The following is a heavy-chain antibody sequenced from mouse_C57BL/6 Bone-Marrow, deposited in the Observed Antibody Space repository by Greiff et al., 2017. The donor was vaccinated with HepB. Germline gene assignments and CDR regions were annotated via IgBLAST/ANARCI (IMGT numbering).Heavy chain of an antibody. CDR3: VLRDYAMDY. CDR2: IDPANGNT. D-gene: IGHD1-1*01. V-gene: IGHV14-3*01. J-gene: IGHJ4*01. Sequence: EVQLQQSVAELVRPGASVKLSCTASGFNLNNTYMHWVKQRPEQGLEWIGRIDPANGNTKYAPKFQGKATITADTSSNTAYLQLSSLTSEDTAIYYCVLRDYAMDYWGQGTAVTVSS. CDR1: GFNLNNTY.